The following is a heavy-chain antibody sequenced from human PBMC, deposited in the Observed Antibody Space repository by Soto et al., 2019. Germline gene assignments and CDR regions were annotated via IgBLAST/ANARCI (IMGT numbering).Heavy chain of an antibody. CDR1: GFTFSSYS. D-gene: IGHD4-17*01. Sequence: EVQLVESGGGLVKPGRSLRLTCAASGFTFSSYSMHWVRQAPGKSLEWVSSINSGGTQIYYADSVKGRFSISRDTVKRSLFLQMNSLRAEDTGVYFCARGSTTVTYLGFDYWGQGALLSVS. CDR3: ARGSTTVTYLGFDY. CDR2: INSGGTQI. J-gene: IGHJ4*02. V-gene: IGHV3-21*04.